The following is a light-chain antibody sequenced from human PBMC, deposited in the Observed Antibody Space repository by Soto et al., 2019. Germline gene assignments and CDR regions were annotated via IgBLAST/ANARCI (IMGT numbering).Light chain of an antibody. Sequence: DIQMTQSPSTLSASAGERVTITCRASQSISNWLAWFQQKPGKAPKLLISEASTLESGVPSRFSGSGSGTVFKQTNTPLQADDFGTYDCQQSIGTFCQGTKLEIK. J-gene: IGKJ2*01. CDR3: QQSIGT. CDR2: EAS. CDR1: QSISNW. V-gene: IGKV1-5*01.